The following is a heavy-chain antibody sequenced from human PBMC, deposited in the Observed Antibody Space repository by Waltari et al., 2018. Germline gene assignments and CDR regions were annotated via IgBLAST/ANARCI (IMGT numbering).Heavy chain of an antibody. CDR3: ARDLYSSSWYGGYYYYGMDV. Sequence: EVQLVESGGGLVQPGGSLRLSCAASGFTFRSYSMNWVRQAPGKGLEWVSYISSSSSTIYYADSVKGRFTISRDNAKNSLYLQMNSLRAEDTAVYYCARDLYSSSWYGGYYYYGMDVWGQGTTVTVSS. CDR2: ISSSSSTI. D-gene: IGHD6-13*01. J-gene: IGHJ6*02. CDR1: GFTFRSYS. V-gene: IGHV3-48*01.